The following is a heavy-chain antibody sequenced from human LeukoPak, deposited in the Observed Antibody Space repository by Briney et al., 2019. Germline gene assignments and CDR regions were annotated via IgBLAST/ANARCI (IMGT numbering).Heavy chain of an antibody. CDR1: GGSFTTHY. D-gene: IGHD3-22*01. CDR3: ASDSISMNAFDA. CDR2: ISYIGST. J-gene: IGHJ3*01. V-gene: IGHV4-59*11. Sequence: PSETLSLTCTVSGGSFTTHYWSWIRQPPGKGLEWIGYISYIGSTNYDPSLKSRVTISIDTSKNEVSLMLTSVTAADTAVYYCASDSISMNAFDAWGQGTMVTVSS.